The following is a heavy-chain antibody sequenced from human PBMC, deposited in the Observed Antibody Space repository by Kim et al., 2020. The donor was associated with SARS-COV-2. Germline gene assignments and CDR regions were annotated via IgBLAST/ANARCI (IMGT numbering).Heavy chain of an antibody. CDR2: IIASGGGP. CDR3: AKRSGGGLFDY. V-gene: IGHV3-23*01. J-gene: IGHJ4*02. Sequence: GGSLRLSCAASGFTFSNYAMSWVRQAPGKGLEWVSGIIASGGGPYDADSVKGQFTISRDNAKNTQDPQLDSLRAEDPAIDYCAKRSGGGLFDYLGEGT. CDR1: GFTFSNYA. D-gene: IGHD6-19*01.